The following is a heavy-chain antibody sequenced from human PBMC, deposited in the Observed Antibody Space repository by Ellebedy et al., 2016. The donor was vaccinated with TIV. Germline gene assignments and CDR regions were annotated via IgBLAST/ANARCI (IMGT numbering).Heavy chain of an antibody. Sequence: SVKVSCKASGGTFSGYAISWVRQAPGQGLQWMGRIIPYLGLGNNAQRFQGRLTITADKSTNTAYMELSSLRSEDTAVYYCAREQRNFGDHDSDAFDIWGQGTMVTVSS. CDR3: AREQRNFGDHDSDAFDI. V-gene: IGHV1-69*04. CDR1: GGTFSGYA. D-gene: IGHD4-17*01. CDR2: IIPYLGLG. J-gene: IGHJ3*02.